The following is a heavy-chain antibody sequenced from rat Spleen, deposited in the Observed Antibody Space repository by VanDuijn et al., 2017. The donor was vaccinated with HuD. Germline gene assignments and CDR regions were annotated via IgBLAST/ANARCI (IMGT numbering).Heavy chain of an antibody. V-gene: IGHV5-19*01. CDR3: AKGYNTRRGWFAY. J-gene: IGHJ3*01. D-gene: IGHD4-1*01. CDR2: ISPSGGNT. Sequence: EVQLVESGGGLVQPRRSLKLSCVASGFTFSNYGMHWIRQAPTKGLEWVASISPSGGNTYYRDSVKGRFTLSRDNAKSTLYLQMDSLRSEDTATYYCAKGYNTRRGWFAYWGQGTLVTVSS. CDR1: GFTFSNYG.